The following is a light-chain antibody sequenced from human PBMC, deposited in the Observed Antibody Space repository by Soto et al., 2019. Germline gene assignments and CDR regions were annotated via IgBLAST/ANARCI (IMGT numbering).Light chain of an antibody. J-gene: IGKJ1*01. Sequence: EVVLTQSPVTLSLSPGQRATLSCRASQSISSNLAWYQQKPGQAPRLLISDASNRATAIPARFSGSGSGTDFTLTISSLEPEDFAVYYCQQRSKWPPEWTFGPGTKVEIK. V-gene: IGKV3-11*01. CDR2: DAS. CDR3: QQRSKWPPEWT. CDR1: QSISSN.